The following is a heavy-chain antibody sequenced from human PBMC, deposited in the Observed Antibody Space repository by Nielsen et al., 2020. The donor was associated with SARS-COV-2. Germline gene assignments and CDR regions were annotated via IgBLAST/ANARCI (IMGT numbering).Heavy chain of an antibody. CDR1: GIGFSSYE. D-gene: IGHD4-17*01. J-gene: IGHJ4*02. CDR2: IGAIDGST. V-gene: IGHV3-23*01. CDR3: AKNPSRRDYGADY. Sequence: GGSLRLSCAASGIGFSSYEMNWVRQAPGKGLEWVSSIGAIDGSTNYAESLRGRFTISRDNSKNTLYLQINSLRAEDTAMYYCAKNPSRRDYGADYWGQGTLVTVSS.